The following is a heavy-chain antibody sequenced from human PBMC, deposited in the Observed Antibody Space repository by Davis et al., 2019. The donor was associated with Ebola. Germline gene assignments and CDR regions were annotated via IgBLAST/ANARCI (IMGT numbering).Heavy chain of an antibody. CDR3: ARDRYYTIDV. V-gene: IGHV3-74*01. J-gene: IGHJ6*02. Sequence: HTGGSLRLSCAAPGFSFSSTWMHWVRQAPGKGLVWVSRIHSDGTSTIYTDSVKGRFTISRDNAKNTLYLQMNSLRAEDTAVYYCARDRYYTIDVWGQGTTVTVSS. CDR1: GFSFSSTW. CDR2: IHSDGTST. D-gene: IGHD3-10*01.